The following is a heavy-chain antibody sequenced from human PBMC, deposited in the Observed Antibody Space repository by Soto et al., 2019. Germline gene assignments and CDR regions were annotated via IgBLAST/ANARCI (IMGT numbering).Heavy chain of an antibody. V-gene: IGHV4-34*01. Sequence: QVQLQQWGAGLLKPSETLSLTCAVYGGAFSGYYWSWIRQPPGKGLEWIGEINNSGSTNYNPSLKSRSPMSVDTSKKHFSVKLSFVGATDAAVYYCARRREWGSYYCYYFMDVWGKGTTVIV. D-gene: IGHD1-26*01. J-gene: IGHJ6*03. CDR1: GGAFSGYY. CDR3: ARRREWGSYYCYYFMDV. CDR2: INNSGST.